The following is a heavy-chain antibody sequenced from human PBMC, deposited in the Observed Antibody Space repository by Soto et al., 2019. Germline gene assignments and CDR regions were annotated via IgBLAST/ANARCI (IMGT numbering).Heavy chain of an antibody. V-gene: IGHV4-39*01. CDR3: ARQIPSTLGYCSGGSCYSGSWFDP. CDR1: GGSISSSSYY. D-gene: IGHD2-15*01. J-gene: IGHJ5*02. Sequence: PSETLSLTCTVSGGSISSSSYYWGWIRQPPGKGLEWIGSIYYSGSTYYNPSLKSRVTISVDTSKNQFSLKLSSVTAADTAVYYCARQIPSTLGYCSGGSCYSGSWFDPWGQGTLVTV. CDR2: IYYSGST.